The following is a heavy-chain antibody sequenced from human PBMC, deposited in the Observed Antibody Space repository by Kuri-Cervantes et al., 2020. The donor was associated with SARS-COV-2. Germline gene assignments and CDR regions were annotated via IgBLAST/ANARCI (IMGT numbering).Heavy chain of an antibody. J-gene: IGHJ1*01. CDR2: IYYSGST. CDR1: GGSISSSSYY. D-gene: IGHD2-2*01. CDR3: ARQGVVPAARIYFQH. V-gene: IGHV4-39*01. Sequence: GSLRLSCTVSGGSISSSSYYWGWIRQPPGKGLEWIGSIYYSGSTYYNPSLKSRVTISVDTSKNQFSLKLSSVTAADTAVYYCARQGVVPAARIYFQHWGQGTLVTVSS.